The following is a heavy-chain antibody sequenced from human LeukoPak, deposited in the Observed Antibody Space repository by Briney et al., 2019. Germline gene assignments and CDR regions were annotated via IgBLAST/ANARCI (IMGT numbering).Heavy chain of an antibody. CDR3: ARDRYYDFWSGYYRENYFDY. CDR2: ISSSGSTI. D-gene: IGHD3-3*01. J-gene: IGHJ4*02. CDR1: GFTFSDYY. V-gene: IGHV3-11*04. Sequence: PGGSLRLSCAASGFTFSDYYMSWIRQAPGKGLEWVSYISSSGSTIYYADSVKGRFTISRDNAKNSLYLQMNSLRAEDTAVYYCARDRYYDFWSGYYRENYFDYWGQGTLVTVSS.